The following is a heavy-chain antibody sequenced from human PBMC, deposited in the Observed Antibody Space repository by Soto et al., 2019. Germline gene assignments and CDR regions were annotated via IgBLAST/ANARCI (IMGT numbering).Heavy chain of an antibody. V-gene: IGHV3-66*01. CDR2: IYSGGST. D-gene: IGHD3-10*01. CDR1: GFTVSSNY. Sequence: EVQLVESGGGLVQPGVSLRLSCAASGFTVSSNYMSWVRQAPGKGLEWVSVIYSGGSTYYADSVKGRFTISRDNSKNTRDLQMNSLRAEDTAVYYCARGATYGPGSNIDYWGQGTLVTVSS. J-gene: IGHJ4*02. CDR3: ARGATYGPGSNIDY.